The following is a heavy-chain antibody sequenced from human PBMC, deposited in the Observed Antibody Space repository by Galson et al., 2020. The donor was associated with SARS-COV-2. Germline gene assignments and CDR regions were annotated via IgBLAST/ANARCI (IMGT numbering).Heavy chain of an antibody. Sequence: TGGSLRLSCAASGFTFDDYAMHWVRQAPGKGLEWVSGISWNSGSIGYADSVKGRFTISRDNAKNSLYLQMNSLRAEDTALYYCAKIAYGDSSVGYWGQGTLVTVSS. CDR1: GFTFDDYA. V-gene: IGHV3-9*01. D-gene: IGHD4-17*01. CDR3: AKIAYGDSSVGY. CDR2: ISWNSGSI. J-gene: IGHJ4*02.